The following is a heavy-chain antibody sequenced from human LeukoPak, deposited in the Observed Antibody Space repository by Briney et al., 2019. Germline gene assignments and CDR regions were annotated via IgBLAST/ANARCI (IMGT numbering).Heavy chain of an antibody. D-gene: IGHD6-19*01. CDR3: ARGSGWGDYFDY. J-gene: IGHJ4*02. CDR2: IYYSGST. Sequence: SETLSLTCTVSGGSISSYYWSWIRQPPGKGLEWIGYIYYSGSTNYNPSLKSRVTISVDTSKNQFSLKLSSVTAADTAVYYCARGSGWGDYFDYWGQGTLVTVSS. CDR1: GGSISSYY. V-gene: IGHV4-59*12.